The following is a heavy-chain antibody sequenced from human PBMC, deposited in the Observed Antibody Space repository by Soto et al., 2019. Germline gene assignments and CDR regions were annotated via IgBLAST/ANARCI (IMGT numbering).Heavy chain of an antibody. CDR1: GFTFSSYG. J-gene: IGHJ4*02. D-gene: IGHD1-26*01. V-gene: IGHV3-30*18. CDR2: ISCDGSNT. CDR3: AKEGGLSGSYYISSSYYFDY. Sequence: QVQLVESGGGVVQPGRSLRLSCVASGFTFSSYGMHWVRQAPGKGLEWVAIISCDGSNTYYADSVKGRFTISRDNSKNTLYLQMNSLRAEDTSVYYCAKEGGLSGSYYISSSYYFDYWGQGTLVTASS.